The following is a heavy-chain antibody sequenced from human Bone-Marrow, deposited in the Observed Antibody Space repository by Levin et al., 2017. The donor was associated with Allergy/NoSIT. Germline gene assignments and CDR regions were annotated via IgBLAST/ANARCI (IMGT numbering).Heavy chain of an antibody. J-gene: IGHJ4*02. D-gene: IGHD6-13*01. CDR1: GYSFNDYY. V-gene: IGHV1-2*02. Sequence: ASVKVSCTVSGYSFNDYYIHWIRQTPGQGLEWIGWIDPTRGDTKFAEKFHARVVLIRNSSISTAYMELGRLRADDPALYYCARGGASSNDYWGQGTLVTVSS. CDR2: IDPTRGDT. CDR3: ARGGASSNDY.